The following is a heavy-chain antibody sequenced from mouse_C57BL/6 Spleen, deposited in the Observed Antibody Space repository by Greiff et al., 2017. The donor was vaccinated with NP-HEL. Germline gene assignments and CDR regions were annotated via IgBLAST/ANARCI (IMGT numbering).Heavy chain of an antibody. Sequence: QVQLQQSGPELVKPGASVKISCKASGYAFSSSWMNWVKQRPGKGLEWIGRIYPGDGDTNYNGKFKGKATLTADTSSSTAYMQLSSLTSEDSAVYYCARSNYYGSDYWGQGTTLTVSS. CDR2: IYPGDGDT. V-gene: IGHV1-82*01. J-gene: IGHJ2*01. CDR1: GYAFSSSW. D-gene: IGHD1-1*01. CDR3: ARSNYYGSDY.